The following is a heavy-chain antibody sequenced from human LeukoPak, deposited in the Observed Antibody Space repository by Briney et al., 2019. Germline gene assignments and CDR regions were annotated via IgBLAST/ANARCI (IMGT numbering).Heavy chain of an antibody. CDR3: AKDRRPLRFLEWLPFDY. V-gene: IGHV3-23*01. J-gene: IGHJ4*02. D-gene: IGHD3-3*01. CDR2: ISGSGGST. CDR1: GFTFSSYA. Sequence: PGGSLRLSCAASGFTFSSYAMSWVRQAPGKGLEWVSAISGSGGSTYSADSVKGRFAISRDNSKHALYLQMNRLRAEDTGVYDCAKDRRPLRFLEWLPFDYWGQGTLVTVSS.